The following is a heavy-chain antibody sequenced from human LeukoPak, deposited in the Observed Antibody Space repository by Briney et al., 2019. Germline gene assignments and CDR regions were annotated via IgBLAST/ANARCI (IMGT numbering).Heavy chain of an antibody. CDR1: GGSISSSSYY. J-gene: IGHJ4*02. V-gene: IGHV4-39*01. D-gene: IGHD3-10*01. CDR3: ASVGSGVLKRFDY. CDR2: IYYSGST. Sequence: SETLSLTCTVSGGSISSSSYYWGWIRQPPGKGLEWIGSIYYSGSTYYNPSLKSRVTISVDTSKNQFSLKLSSVTAADTAVYYCASVGSGVLKRFDYWGQGTLVTVSS.